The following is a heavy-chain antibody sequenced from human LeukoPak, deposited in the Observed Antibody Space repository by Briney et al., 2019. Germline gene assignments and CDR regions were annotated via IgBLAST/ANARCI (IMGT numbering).Heavy chain of an antibody. CDR3: AGFGELPPWWFDP. D-gene: IGHD3-10*01. V-gene: IGHV4-59*08. CDR1: GGSISSYY. J-gene: IGHJ5*02. Sequence: SETLSLTCTVSGGSISSYYWSRIRQPPGKGLEWIGYIYYSGSTNYNPSLKSRVTISVDTSKNQFSLKLSSVTAADTAVYYCAGFGELPPWWFDPWGQGTLVTVSS. CDR2: IYYSGST.